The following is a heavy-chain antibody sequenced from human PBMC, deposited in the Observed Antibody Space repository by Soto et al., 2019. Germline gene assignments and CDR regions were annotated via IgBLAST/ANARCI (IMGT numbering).Heavy chain of an antibody. Sequence: GGSLRLSCAASGFTFSSYSMNWVRQAPGKGLEWVSSISSSSSYIYYADSVKGQFTISRDNAKNSLYLQMNSLRAEDTAVYYCARGDVVVAADYWGQGTLVTVSS. J-gene: IGHJ4*02. CDR1: GFTFSSYS. D-gene: IGHD2-15*01. CDR3: ARGDVVVAADY. CDR2: ISSSSSYI. V-gene: IGHV3-21*01.